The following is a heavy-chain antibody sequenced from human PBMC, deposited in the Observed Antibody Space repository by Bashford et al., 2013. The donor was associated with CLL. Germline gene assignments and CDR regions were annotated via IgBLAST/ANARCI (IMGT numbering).Heavy chain of an antibody. CDR2: INHSGST. Sequence: YGGSFSGYYWSWIRQPPGKGLEWIGEINHSGSTNYNPSLKSRVTISVDTSKNQFSLKLSSVTAADTAVYYCARGPMIVVVINPGEPYYYYYYGMDVWGQGTTVTVSS. CDR3: ARGPMIVVVINPGEPYYYYYYGMDV. V-gene: IGHV4-34*01. D-gene: IGHD3-22*01. J-gene: IGHJ6*02. CDR1: GGSFSGYY.